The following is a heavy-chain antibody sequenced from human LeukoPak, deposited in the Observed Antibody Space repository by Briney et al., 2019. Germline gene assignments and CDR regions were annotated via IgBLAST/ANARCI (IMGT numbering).Heavy chain of an antibody. CDR1: GGTFSSYT. J-gene: IGHJ4*02. Sequence: ASVKVACKAYGGTFSSYTISWVRQAPGQGLEWMGRIIPILGIANYAQKFQGRVTITADKYTSTAYMELSSQRSEVTAVYYCARGMHIAVDPFDYWGQGTLVTVSS. CDR2: IIPILGIA. D-gene: IGHD6-19*01. V-gene: IGHV1-69*02. CDR3: ARGMHIAVDPFDY.